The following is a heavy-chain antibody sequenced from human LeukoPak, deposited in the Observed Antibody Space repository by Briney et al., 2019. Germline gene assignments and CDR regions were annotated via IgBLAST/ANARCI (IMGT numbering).Heavy chain of an antibody. V-gene: IGHV3-23*01. CDR3: AKVLNPLLRYYFDY. CDR1: GFIVSSTY. D-gene: IGHD2-2*02. J-gene: IGHJ4*02. CDR2: ISGSGGST. Sequence: RGSLRLSCAASGFIVSSTYMNWVRQAPEKGLEWVSAISGSGGSTYYADSVKGRFTISRDNSKNTLYLQMNSLRAEDTAVYYCAKVLNPLLRYYFDYWGQGTLVTVSS.